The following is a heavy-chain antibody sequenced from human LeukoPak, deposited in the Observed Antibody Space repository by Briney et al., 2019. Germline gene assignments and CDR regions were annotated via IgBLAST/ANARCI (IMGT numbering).Heavy chain of an antibody. CDR2: INSDGRST. CDR3: VRDRAVSPFPPDAFDM. D-gene: IGHD4-17*01. Sequence: GGSLRLSCAASGFTFSSYAMSWVRQAPGKGLVWVSRINSDGRSTKYADSVKGRFTISRDNAKNTLYLQMNSLRAEDTAVYYCVRDRAVSPFPPDAFDMWGQGTMVTVAS. V-gene: IGHV3-74*01. J-gene: IGHJ3*02. CDR1: GFTFSSYA.